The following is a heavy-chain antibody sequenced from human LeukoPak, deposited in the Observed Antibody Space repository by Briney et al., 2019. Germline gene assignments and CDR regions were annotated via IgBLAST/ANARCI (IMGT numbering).Heavy chain of an antibody. J-gene: IGHJ3*02. D-gene: IGHD1-7*01. CDR1: GGTFISYA. CDR2: IIPIFGTA. V-gene: IGHV1-69*05. Sequence: SVKVSCKASGGTFISYAISWVRQAPGQGLEWMGRIIPIFGTANYAQKFQGRVTITTDESTSTAYMELSSLRSEDTAVYYCARDSPGRNNWNYAAFDIWGQGTMVTVSS. CDR3: ARDSPGRNNWNYAAFDI.